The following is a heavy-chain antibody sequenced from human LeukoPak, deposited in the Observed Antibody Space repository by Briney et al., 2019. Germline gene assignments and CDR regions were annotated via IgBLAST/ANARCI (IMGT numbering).Heavy chain of an antibody. CDR2: IKQDGSEK. CDR3: ARNRAATSNWYDP. D-gene: IGHD2-15*01. Sequence: HPGGSLRLSCAASGFTFSSYWMSWVRQAPGKGLEWVANIKQDGSEKYYVDSVKGRFTISRDNAKNSLYLQMNSLRAEDTAVYYCARNRAATSNWYDPWGQGTLVTVSS. J-gene: IGHJ5*02. V-gene: IGHV3-7*01. CDR1: GFTFSSYW.